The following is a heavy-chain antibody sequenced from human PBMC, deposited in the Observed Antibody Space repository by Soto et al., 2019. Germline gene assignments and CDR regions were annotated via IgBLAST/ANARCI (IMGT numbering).Heavy chain of an antibody. CDR1: GGSISSYY. CDR3: AREASGAYKYFDL. D-gene: IGHD3-16*01. J-gene: IGHJ4*02. CDR2: IYYSGST. V-gene: IGHV4-59*01. Sequence: SETLSLTCTVSGGSISSYYWSWIRQPPGKGLEWIGYIYYSGSTNYNPSLKSRVTISVDTSKNQFSLKLSSVTAADTAVYYCAREASGAYKYFDLCGQGTLVTVS.